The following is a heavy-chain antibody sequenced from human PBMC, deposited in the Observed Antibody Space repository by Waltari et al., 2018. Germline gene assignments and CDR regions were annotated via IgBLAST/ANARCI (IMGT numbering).Heavy chain of an antibody. CDR1: GFTFSSYR. CDR2: ISSSSSTI. Sequence: EVQLVESGGGLVQPGGSLRLSCAASGFTFSSYRMNWVRQAPGKGLEWVSYISSSSSTIYYADSVKGRFTISRDNAKNSLYLQMNSLRAEDTAVYYCAREGDYAPFDYWGQGTLVTVSS. J-gene: IGHJ4*02. CDR3: AREGDYAPFDY. D-gene: IGHD4-17*01. V-gene: IGHV3-48*04.